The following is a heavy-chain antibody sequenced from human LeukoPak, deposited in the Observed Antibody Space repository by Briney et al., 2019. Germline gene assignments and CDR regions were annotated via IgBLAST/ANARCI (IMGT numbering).Heavy chain of an antibody. CDR3: ARGWEGYFDC. D-gene: IGHD1-26*01. CDR2: ISSSSSTI. V-gene: IGHV3-48*01. Sequence: SGGSLRLSCATSGFTFSSYNMNWVRQAPGKGLEWVSYISSSSSTIYYADSVKGRFIISRDNAKNSLYLQMNSLRAEDTAVYYCARGWEGYFDCWGQGTLVTVSS. CDR1: GFTFSSYN. J-gene: IGHJ4*02.